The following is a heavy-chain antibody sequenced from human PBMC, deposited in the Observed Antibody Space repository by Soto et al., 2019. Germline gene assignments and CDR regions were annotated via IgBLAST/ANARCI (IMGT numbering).Heavy chain of an antibody. Sequence: QVQLQESGPGLVKPSATMSLTCTVSDGSIGSDYWSWIRQPPGKGLEWLGNIDYIGNTNYNPSLKSRVTMSIDTSKNRFSLKLASVTTADTAVYYCARMFDNYVNGNWFDPWGQGTLVTVSS. CDR3: ARMFDNYVNGNWFDP. J-gene: IGHJ5*02. D-gene: IGHD3-10*02. CDR2: IDYIGNT. CDR1: DGSIGSDY. V-gene: IGHV4-59*01.